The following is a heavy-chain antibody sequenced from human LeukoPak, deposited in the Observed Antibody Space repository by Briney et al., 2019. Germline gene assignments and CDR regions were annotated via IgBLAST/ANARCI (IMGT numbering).Heavy chain of an antibody. J-gene: IGHJ4*02. V-gene: IGHV3-23*01. D-gene: IGHD2-2*01. CDR2: ISGSGGST. Sequence: GGSLRLSCAASGFTFSSYAMSWVRQAPGKGLEWVSAISGSGGSTYYADSVKGRFTISRDNSKNTLYLQMNSLRAEDTAVYYCATKGFKYIVVVPAAFGYWGQGTLVTVSS. CDR1: GFTFSSYA. CDR3: ATKGFKYIVVVPAAFGY.